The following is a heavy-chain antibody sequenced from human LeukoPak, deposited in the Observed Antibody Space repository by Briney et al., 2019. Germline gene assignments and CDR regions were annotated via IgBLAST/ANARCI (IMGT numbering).Heavy chain of an antibody. CDR1: GFTFSTFW. J-gene: IGHJ4*02. CDR2: INQGGSAQ. Sequence: GGSLRLSCAASGFTFSTFWMGWVRQVPGTGLEWVANINQGGSAQYYVDSVKGRFTISRDNAENALYLQMNSLRAEDTAVYFCARDISASGIFFDSWGQGTLVTVSS. V-gene: IGHV3-7*01. CDR3: ARDISASGIFFDS. D-gene: IGHD6-13*01.